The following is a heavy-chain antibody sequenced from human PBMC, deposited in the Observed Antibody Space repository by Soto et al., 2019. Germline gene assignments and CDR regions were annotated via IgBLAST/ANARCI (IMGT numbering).Heavy chain of an antibody. D-gene: IGHD3-3*01. CDR1: GGSVSRGGYF. CDR2: IYYSGST. J-gene: IGHJ4*02. V-gene: IGHV4-31*03. CDR3: ARAYPPDYRSGSRGSFDY. Sequence: QLQLQESGPGLVKPSQTLSLTCTVSGGSVSRGGYFWNWIRQHPGKGLEWIGYIYYSGSTSYNPSLQNRVSISVDPSNNQFSLRLSSATAADTAVYYCARAYPPDYRSGSRGSFDYWGQGTLVTVSA.